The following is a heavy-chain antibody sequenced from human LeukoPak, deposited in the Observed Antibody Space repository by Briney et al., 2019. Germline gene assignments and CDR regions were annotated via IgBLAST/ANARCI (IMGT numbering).Heavy chain of an antibody. CDR3: AKGAHYSSSWYGDY. Sequence: GGSLRLSCAASGFTFSSYTMSWVRQAPGKGLEWVSTITTSDGNTYYADSVKGRFTISRDNSKNTLYLQMNSLRAEDTAVYYCAKGAHYSSSWYGDYWGQGTLVTVSS. CDR1: GFTFSSYT. CDR2: ITTSDGNT. D-gene: IGHD6-13*01. V-gene: IGHV3-23*01. J-gene: IGHJ4*02.